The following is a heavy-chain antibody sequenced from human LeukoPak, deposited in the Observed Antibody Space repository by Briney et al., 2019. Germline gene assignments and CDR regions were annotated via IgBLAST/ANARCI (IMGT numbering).Heavy chain of an antibody. Sequence: GGSLRLSCAASGFTFSTFPMTWVRQAPGKGLEWVANIKQDGSEKYYVDSVKGRFTISRDNAKNSLYLQMNSLRAEDTAVFYCARDGTYTDYDPDFDIWGQGTLVTVSS. CDR2: IKQDGSEK. J-gene: IGHJ4*02. CDR3: ARDGTYTDYDPDFDI. D-gene: IGHD5-12*01. CDR1: GFTFSTFP. V-gene: IGHV3-7*04.